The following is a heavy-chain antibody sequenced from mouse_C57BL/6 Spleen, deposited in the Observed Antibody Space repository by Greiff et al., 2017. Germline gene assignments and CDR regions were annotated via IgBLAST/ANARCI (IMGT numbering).Heavy chain of an antibody. CDR1: GYTFTSYW. CDR2: IHPNSGST. D-gene: IGHD1-1*01. CDR3: ARFTTVVAKGFDY. Sequence: QVQLKQPGAELVKPGASVKLSCKASGYTFTSYWMHWVKQRPGQGLEWIGMIHPNSGSTNYNEKFKSKATLTVDKSSSTAYMQLSSLTSEDSAVYYCARFTTVVAKGFDYWGQGTTLTVSS. J-gene: IGHJ2*01. V-gene: IGHV1-64*01.